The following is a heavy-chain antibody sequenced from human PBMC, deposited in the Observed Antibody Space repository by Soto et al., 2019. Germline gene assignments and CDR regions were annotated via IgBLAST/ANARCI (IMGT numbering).Heavy chain of an antibody. CDR2: ILPIFGTA. CDR1: GGTFTTSS. D-gene: IGHD2-8*02. Sequence: QVQLVQSGAEVKKPGSSVKVSCKASGGTFTTSSINWVRQAPGQRPEWMGNILPIFGTADYAPKFQDSVTFTADKCTNTAYMERRSLLSEDTAVYYCARGPEYCGNSDAFDIWGQGTVVTVSS. CDR3: ARGPEYCGNSDAFDI. V-gene: IGHV1-69*14. J-gene: IGHJ3*02.